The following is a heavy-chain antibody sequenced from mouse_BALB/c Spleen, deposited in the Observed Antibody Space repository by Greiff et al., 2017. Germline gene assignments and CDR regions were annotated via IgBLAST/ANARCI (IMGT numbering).Heavy chain of an antibody. J-gene: IGHJ2*01. CDR3: ARSTVVAKGFDY. D-gene: IGHD1-1*01. V-gene: IGHV5-4*02. Sequence: EVKLMESGGGLVKPGGSLKLSCAASGFTFSDYYMYWVRQTPEKRLEWVATISDGGSYTYYPDSVKGRFTISRDNAKNNLYLQMSSLKSEDTAMYYCARSTVVAKGFDYWGQGTTLTVSS. CDR1: GFTFSDYY. CDR2: ISDGGSYT.